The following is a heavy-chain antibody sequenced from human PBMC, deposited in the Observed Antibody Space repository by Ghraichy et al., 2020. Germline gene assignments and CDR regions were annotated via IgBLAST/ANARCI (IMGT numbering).Heavy chain of an antibody. CDR2: LSYTGST. CDR3: ARGPYDNIGTAESFDV. CDR1: VGSMSGYY. J-gene: IGHJ3*01. Sequence: SQTLSLTCTVSVGSMSGYYLSWIRQSPGKGMEWIGYLSYTGSTDYNPSLKSQVTISGDTSKNQFSLKLSFVSAADTAIYFCARGPYDNIGTAESFDVWGQGTLLTVSS. D-gene: IGHD3-10*01. V-gene: IGHV4-59*03.